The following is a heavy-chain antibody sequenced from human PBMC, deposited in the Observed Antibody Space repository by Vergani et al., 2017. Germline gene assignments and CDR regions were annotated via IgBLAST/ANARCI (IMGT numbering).Heavy chain of an antibody. CDR3: ARHCSSTSCYINNXFDP. J-gene: IGHJ5*02. V-gene: IGHV1-18*01. CDR2: ISAYNGNT. D-gene: IGHD2-2*01. CDR1: GYTFTSYG. Sequence: QVQLVQSGAEVKKPGASVKVSCQASGYTFTSYGISWVRQAPGQGLEWMGWISAYNGNTNYAQKLQGRVTITTDTSTSTAYMELRSLRSDDTAVYYCARHCSSTSCYINNXFDPWGQGTLVTVSS.